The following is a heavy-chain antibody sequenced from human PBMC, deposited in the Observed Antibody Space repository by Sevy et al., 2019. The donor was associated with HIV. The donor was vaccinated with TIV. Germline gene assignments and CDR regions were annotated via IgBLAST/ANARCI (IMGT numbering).Heavy chain of an antibody. CDR3: ARDQYPYSSSSPRGYYYYGMDV. J-gene: IGHJ6*02. D-gene: IGHD6-6*01. V-gene: IGHV1-18*01. Sequence: ASVKVSCKASGYTFTSYGISWVRQAPGQGLEWMGWISAYNGNTNYAQKLQGRVTMTTDTSTSTAYMELRSLRSDDTAVYYLARDQYPYSSSSPRGYYYYGMDVWGQGTTVTVSS. CDR1: GYTFTSYG. CDR2: ISAYNGNT.